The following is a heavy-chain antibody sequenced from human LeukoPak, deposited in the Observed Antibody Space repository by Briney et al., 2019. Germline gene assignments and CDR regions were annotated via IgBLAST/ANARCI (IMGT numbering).Heavy chain of an antibody. J-gene: IGHJ6*03. Sequence: RSGGSLSLSCAASGFTFSSYTMNWVRQPPGKGLEWVSNIGTSSTTIYYADSVKGRFTISRDNAKNSLYLQMNSLRADDTAVYYCARFAAGGSYYYYMDVWGKGTTVTVSS. CDR3: ARFAAGGSYYYYMDV. CDR2: IGTSSTTI. D-gene: IGHD6-25*01. V-gene: IGHV3-48*01. CDR1: GFTFSSYT.